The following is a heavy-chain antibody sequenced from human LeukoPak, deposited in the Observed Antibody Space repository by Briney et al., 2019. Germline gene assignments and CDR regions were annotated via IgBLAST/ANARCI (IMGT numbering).Heavy chain of an antibody. J-gene: IGHJ4*02. CDR2: INPNSGGT. D-gene: IGHD6-19*01. CDR3: ARVRGSGDGFDY. CDR1: GYTFTGYY. Sequence: ASVKASCKASGYTFTGYYMHWVRQAPGQGLEWMGWINPNSGGTNYAQKFQGRVTMTRDTSISTAYMELSRLRSDDTAVYYCARVRGSGDGFDYWGQGTLVTVSS. V-gene: IGHV1-2*02.